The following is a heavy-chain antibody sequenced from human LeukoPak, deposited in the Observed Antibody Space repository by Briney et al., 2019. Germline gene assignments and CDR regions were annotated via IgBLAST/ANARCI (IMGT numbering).Heavy chain of an antibody. CDR3: ARGDSSGYYVY. CDR1: GGSLSSYY. CDR2: IYYSGST. J-gene: IGHJ4*02. Sequence: SETLSLTCTVSGGSLSSYYWSWIRQPPGKGLEWIGYIYYSGSTNYNPSLKSRVTISVDTSKNQFSLKLSSVTAADTAVYYCARGDSSGYYVYWGQGTLVTVSS. V-gene: IGHV4-59*01. D-gene: IGHD3-22*01.